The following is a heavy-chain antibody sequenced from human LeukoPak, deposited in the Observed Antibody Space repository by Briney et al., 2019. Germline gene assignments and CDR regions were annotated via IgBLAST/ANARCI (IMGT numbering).Heavy chain of an antibody. CDR3: ARVPTNWYFDL. J-gene: IGHJ2*01. Sequence: SETLSLTCTVSGYSISSGYYWGWIRQPPGRGLEWIGSIYHSGSTYYNPPLKSRVTISVDTSKNQFSLKLSSVTAADTAVYYCARVPTNWYFDLWGRGTLVTVSS. D-gene: IGHD1-14*01. V-gene: IGHV4-38-2*02. CDR2: IYHSGST. CDR1: GYSISSGYY.